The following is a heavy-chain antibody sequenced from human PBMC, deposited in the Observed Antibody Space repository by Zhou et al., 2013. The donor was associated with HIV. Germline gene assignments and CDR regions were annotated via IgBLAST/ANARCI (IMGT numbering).Heavy chain of an antibody. CDR3: ARVDGEEYSSSGRR. D-gene: IGHD6-6*01. CDR1: GGTFSSYA. CDR2: IIPILGIA. V-gene: IGHV1-69*04. J-gene: IGHJ6*03. Sequence: QVQLVQSGAEVKKPGSSVKVSCKASGGTFSSYAISWVRQAPGQGLEWMGRIIPILGIANYAQKFQGRVTITADKSTSTAYMELSSLRSEDTAVYYCARVDGEEYSSSGRRGVKGTTVTVSS.